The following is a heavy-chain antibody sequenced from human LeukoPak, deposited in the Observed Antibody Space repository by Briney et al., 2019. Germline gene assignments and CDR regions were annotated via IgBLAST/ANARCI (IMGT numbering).Heavy chain of an antibody. CDR3: AREDASSLDV. Sequence: GGSLRLSCAASGFTFSSYEMNWVRQAPGKGLEWVSCISSSSSYIYYADSLKGRFTISRDNAKNSLYLQINSLRAEDTAVYYCAREDASSLDVWGKGTTVTVSS. CDR2: ISSSSSYI. V-gene: IGHV3-21*01. J-gene: IGHJ6*04. CDR1: GFTFSSYE. D-gene: IGHD6-6*01.